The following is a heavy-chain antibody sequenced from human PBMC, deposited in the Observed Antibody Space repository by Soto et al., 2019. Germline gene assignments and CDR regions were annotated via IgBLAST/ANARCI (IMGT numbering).Heavy chain of an antibody. J-gene: IGHJ6*03. CDR2: IYYSGST. Sequence: SETLSLTCTVSGGSISSSSYYWGWIRQPPGKGLEWIGSIYYSGSTYYNPSLKSRVTISVDTSKNQFSLKLSSVTAADTAVYYCARQEYSSSWYGNYYYYYYMDVWGKGTTVTVSS. CDR1: GGSISSSSYY. V-gene: IGHV4-39*01. CDR3: ARQEYSSSWYGNYYYYYYMDV. D-gene: IGHD6-13*01.